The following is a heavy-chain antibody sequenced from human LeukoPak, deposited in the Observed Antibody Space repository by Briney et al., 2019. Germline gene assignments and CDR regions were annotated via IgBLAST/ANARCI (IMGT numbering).Heavy chain of an antibody. D-gene: IGHD6-13*01. CDR1: GFIFNKHA. CDR3: ARGISVGAAAGTRWFDP. J-gene: IGHJ5*02. V-gene: IGHV3-23*01. Sequence: PGGSLRLSCAASGFIFNKHAMSWVRQAPGKGLEWVSGLSGSGGSTDYADSVKGRFTVSRDNSKNTLYLQMNSLRAEDTAVYYCARGISVGAAAGTRWFDPWGQGTLVTVSS. CDR2: LSGSGGST.